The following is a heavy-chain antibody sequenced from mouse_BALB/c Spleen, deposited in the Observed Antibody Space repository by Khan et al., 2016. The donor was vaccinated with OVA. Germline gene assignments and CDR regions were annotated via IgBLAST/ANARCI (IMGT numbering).Heavy chain of an antibody. V-gene: IGHV1S81*02. CDR3: TRSGYGTFAY. Sequence: QVQLKQSGAELVKPGASVKLSCKASGYTFTSYYMYWVKQRPGQGLEWIGEINPSDGDTNFDDKFKSKATLTLDKSSSTAYMQISSLTSEDSAVYYWTRSGYGTFAYWGQGTTVTVSA. J-gene: IGHJ3*01. CDR2: INPSDGDT. D-gene: IGHD2-1*01. CDR1: GYTFTSYY.